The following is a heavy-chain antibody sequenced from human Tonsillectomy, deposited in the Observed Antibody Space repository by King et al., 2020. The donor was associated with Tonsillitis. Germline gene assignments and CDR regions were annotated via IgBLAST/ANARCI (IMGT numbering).Heavy chain of an antibody. Sequence: VQLQQSGPGLVKPSQTLSLTCAISGDSVSRNSAAWIWIRQSPSRGLEWLGRTYYRSKWYNDYAVSVKSRITINPDTSKNRFSLQLNSVTPEDTAVYYCARLYGDYPFFYFDYWGQGTLVTVSS. CDR3: ARLYGDYPFFYFDY. J-gene: IGHJ4*02. D-gene: IGHD4-17*01. CDR1: GDSVSRNSAA. V-gene: IGHV6-1*01. CDR2: TYYRSKWYN.